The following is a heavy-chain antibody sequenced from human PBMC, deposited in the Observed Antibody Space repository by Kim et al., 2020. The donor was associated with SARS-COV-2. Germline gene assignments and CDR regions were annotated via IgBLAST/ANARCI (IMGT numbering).Heavy chain of an antibody. Sequence: GGSLRLSCSASGFTFSSYAMHWVRQAPGKGLEYVSAISSNGGSTYYADSVKGRFTISRDNSKNTLYLQMSSLRAEDTAVYYCVKGYCSSTSCYKGRNSGPNWFDPWGQGTLVTVSS. CDR1: GFTFSSYA. J-gene: IGHJ5*02. CDR2: ISSNGGST. V-gene: IGHV3-64D*06. CDR3: VKGYCSSTSCYKGRNSGPNWFDP. D-gene: IGHD2-2*02.